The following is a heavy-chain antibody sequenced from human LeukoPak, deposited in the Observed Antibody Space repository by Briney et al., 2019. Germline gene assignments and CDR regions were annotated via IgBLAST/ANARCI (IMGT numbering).Heavy chain of an antibody. CDR1: GFTFSNYW. J-gene: IGHJ4*02. CDR2: IKEDGSGK. Sequence: GGSLRLSCAASGFTFSNYWMSWVRQAPGKGLEWVANIKEDGSGKHYVDSVKGRFTISRDNAKNSLYLQMNSLRVEDTAVYYCARTIRGYWGRGTLVTVSS. D-gene: IGHD3-10*01. CDR3: ARTIRGY. V-gene: IGHV3-7*03.